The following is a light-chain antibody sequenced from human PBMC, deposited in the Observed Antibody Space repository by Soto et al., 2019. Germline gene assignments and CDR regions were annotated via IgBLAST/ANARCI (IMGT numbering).Light chain of an antibody. V-gene: IGKV3-15*01. Sequence: EIVMTQSPATLSVSQGERSTLSCRASQDILSNLAWYQQKPGQAPRLLIYGASTRATGIPARFSGSGSGTEFTLTISSLQSEDFEIYYCQQYNNWPITCGQGTRLEIK. CDR3: QQYNNWPIT. CDR1: QDILSN. CDR2: GAS. J-gene: IGKJ5*01.